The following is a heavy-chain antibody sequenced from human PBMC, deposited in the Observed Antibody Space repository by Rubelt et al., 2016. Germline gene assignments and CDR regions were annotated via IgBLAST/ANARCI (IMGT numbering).Heavy chain of an antibody. CDR2: ISGSGGST. D-gene: IGHD2-15*01. CDR1: GFTFSSYA. CDR3: ARLGYCSGGSCYREAYYYYYMDV. Sequence: VQPGGSLRLSCAASGFTFSSYAMSWVRQAPGKGLEWVSAISGSGGSTYYADSVKGRFTISRDNAKNSLYLQMNSLRAEDTAVYYCARLGYCSGGSCYREAYYYYYMDVWGKGTTVTVSS. J-gene: IGHJ6*03. V-gene: IGHV3-23*01.